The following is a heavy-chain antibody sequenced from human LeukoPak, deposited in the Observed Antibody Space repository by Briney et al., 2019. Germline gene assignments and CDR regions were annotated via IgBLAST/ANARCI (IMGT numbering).Heavy chain of an antibody. D-gene: IGHD6-13*01. CDR1: GFTFSSYG. J-gene: IGHJ5*02. CDR2: ISYDGSNK. Sequence: GGSLRLSGAASGFTFSSYGMHWVRQAPGKGLEWVAVISYDGSNKYYADSVKGRFTISRDNSKNTLYLQMNSLRAEDTAVYYCAKDRGGSWYNPPWFDPWGQGTLVTVSS. CDR3: AKDRGGSWYNPPWFDP. V-gene: IGHV3-30*18.